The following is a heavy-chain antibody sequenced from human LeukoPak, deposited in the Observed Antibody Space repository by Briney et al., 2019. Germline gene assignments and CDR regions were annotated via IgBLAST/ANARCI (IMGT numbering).Heavy chain of an antibody. Sequence: SATLSLTCTVYGWSFSGYYWNWIRQPPGQGLEWIGEINHSGSTNYNPSLKSRVTISVDTSKNQFSLKLSSVTAADTAVYYCARGQNYYYDSSGYFDYWGQGTLVTVSS. CDR1: GWSFSGYY. D-gene: IGHD3-22*01. J-gene: IGHJ4*02. V-gene: IGHV4-34*01. CDR3: ARGQNYYYDSSGYFDY. CDR2: INHSGST.